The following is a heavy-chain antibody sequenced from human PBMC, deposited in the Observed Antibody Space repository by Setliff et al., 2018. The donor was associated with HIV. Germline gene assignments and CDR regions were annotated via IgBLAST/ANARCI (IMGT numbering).Heavy chain of an antibody. CDR2: IYIGGST. CDR1: GFTVSSNY. Sequence: GGSLRLSCAASGFTVSSNYMSWVRQAPGKGLEWVSIIYIGGSTYYADSVKGRFTISRDNSKNTLYLQMNSLRAEDTAVYYCAKDDVPRDFDIWGQGTMVTVSS. CDR3: AKDDVPRDFDI. V-gene: IGHV3-53*01. J-gene: IGHJ3*02.